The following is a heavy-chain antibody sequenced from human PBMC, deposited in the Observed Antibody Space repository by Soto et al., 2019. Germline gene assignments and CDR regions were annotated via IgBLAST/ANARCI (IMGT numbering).Heavy chain of an antibody. CDR1: GFTFSSYS. Sequence: EVQLVESGGGLVKPGGSLRLSCAASGFTFSSYSMNWVRQAPGKGLEWVSSISSSRSYIYYADSVRGRCTISRDDAKNSLYLQMNSLRAEYTAVYYCARDPSMVRGENWYFDLWGRGTLVTVSS. J-gene: IGHJ2*01. CDR3: ARDPSMVRGENWYFDL. CDR2: ISSSRSYI. V-gene: IGHV3-21*01. D-gene: IGHD3-10*01.